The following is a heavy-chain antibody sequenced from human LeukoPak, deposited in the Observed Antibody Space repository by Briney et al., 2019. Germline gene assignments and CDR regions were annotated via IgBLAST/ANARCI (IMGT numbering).Heavy chain of an antibody. D-gene: IGHD5-12*01. CDR1: GYTFTSYG. V-gene: IGHV1-18*04. CDR3: ARDFTNYSGHEQFDY. Sequence: GASVKVSCKASGYTFTSYGISWVRQAPGQGLEWMGWISAYNGNTNYAQKLQGRVTMTTDTSTSTAYMELRSLRSDDTAVYYCARDFTNYSGHEQFDYWGQGTLVTVSS. J-gene: IGHJ4*02. CDR2: ISAYNGNT.